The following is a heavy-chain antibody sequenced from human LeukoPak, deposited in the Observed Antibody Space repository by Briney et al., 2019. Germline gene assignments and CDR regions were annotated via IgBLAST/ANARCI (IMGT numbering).Heavy chain of an antibody. CDR3: ARGPSLRRSIVVVDY. CDR2: IWYDGSNK. D-gene: IGHD3-22*01. V-gene: IGHV3-33*01. CDR1: GFTFSSYG. J-gene: IGHJ4*02. Sequence: GGSLRLSCAASGFTFSSYGMHWVRQAPGKGLEWVAVIWYDGSNKYYADSVKGRFTISRDNSKNTLYLQMNSLRAEDTAVYYCARGPSLRRSIVVVDYWGQGTLVTVSS.